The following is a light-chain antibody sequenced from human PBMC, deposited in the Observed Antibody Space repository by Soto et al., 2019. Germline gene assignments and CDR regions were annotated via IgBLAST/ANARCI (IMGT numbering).Light chain of an antibody. CDR3: CSYAGSYNYV. J-gene: IGLJ1*01. CDR1: SGDVGRYDY. CDR2: DVT. V-gene: IGLV2-11*01. Sequence: QSVLTQPRSVSGSPGQSVTIACTGTSGDVGRYDYVSWYQQHPGEAPKLVVYDVTKRPSGVPDRFSGSKSGNTASLTISGLQAEDEADYYCCSYAGSYNYVFGTGTKLTVL.